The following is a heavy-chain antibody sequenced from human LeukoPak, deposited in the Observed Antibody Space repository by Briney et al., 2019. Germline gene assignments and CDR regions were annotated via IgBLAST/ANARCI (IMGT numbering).Heavy chain of an antibody. J-gene: IGHJ4*02. CDR2: VNHSGRT. CDR1: GGSFSDYW. Sequence: SETLSLTCAVYGGSFSDYWWTWIRQSPGKGLEWIGEVNHSGRTNYNPSLKSRVTISVDTSKNQFSLNLTSVTAADTAVYYCARLDDTSAYYYFDYWGQGTLVTVSS. CDR3: ARLDDTSAYYYFDY. V-gene: IGHV4-34*01. D-gene: IGHD3-22*01.